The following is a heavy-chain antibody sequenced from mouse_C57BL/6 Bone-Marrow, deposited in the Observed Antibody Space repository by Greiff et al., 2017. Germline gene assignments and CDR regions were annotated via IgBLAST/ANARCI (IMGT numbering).Heavy chain of an antibody. CDR3: AKTAGGFYDYDYFDY. V-gene: IGHV2-5*01. Sequence: QVQLKQSGPGLVQPSQSLSITCTVSGFSLTSYGVHWVRQSPGKGLEWLGVIWRGGSTDYNAAFMSRLSITKDNSKSQVFFKMNSLQADDTAIYYCAKTAGGFYDYDYFDYWGQGTTLTVSS. CDR2: IWRGGST. CDR1: GFSLTSYG. J-gene: IGHJ2*01. D-gene: IGHD2-4*01.